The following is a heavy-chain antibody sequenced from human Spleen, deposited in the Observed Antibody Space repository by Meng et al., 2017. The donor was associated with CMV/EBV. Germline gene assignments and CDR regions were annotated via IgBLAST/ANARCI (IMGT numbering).Heavy chain of an antibody. CDR1: GYTFIDYH. CDR2: INPSTGGT. CDR3: ARDAFTIFGVVDY. J-gene: IGHJ4*02. Sequence: ASVKVSCKASGYTFIDYHIHWVRQAPGQGLEWMGWINPSTGGTNSALKFQGRVTMTSDASISTAYMEMSRLTSDDTAVYYCARDAFTIFGVVDYWGQGTLVTVSS. D-gene: IGHD3-3*01. V-gene: IGHV1-2*02.